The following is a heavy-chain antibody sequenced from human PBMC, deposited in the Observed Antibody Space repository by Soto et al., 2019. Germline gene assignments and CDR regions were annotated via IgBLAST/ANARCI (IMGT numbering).Heavy chain of an antibody. CDR3: ARIYDYGDYEDYFDF. J-gene: IGHJ4*02. D-gene: IGHD4-17*01. CDR1: GDSLSRGTYY. V-gene: IGHV4-31*03. Sequence: SETLSLTCTVSGDSLSRGTYYWSWVRQHPGKGLEWIGYIYSSGSTSYNPSLKSRVTMSIDTSKNQFSLKLSSVTAADTAVYYCARIYDYGDYEDYFDFWGQGALVTVSS. CDR2: IYSSGST.